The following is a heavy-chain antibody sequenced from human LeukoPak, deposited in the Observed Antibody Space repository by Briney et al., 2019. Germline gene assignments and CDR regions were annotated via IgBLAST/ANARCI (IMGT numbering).Heavy chain of an antibody. J-gene: IGHJ3*01. CDR1: GFTFSTYA. Sequence: GGSLRLSCAASGFTFSTYAMSWLRQAPGKGREWVSSISVSGSSTYYADAVKGRFTISRDDSKNTMFLQMNSLRAEDTALYYRAKDTGRLGVREVFDAWGQGTMVTVSS. CDR3: AKDTGRLGVREVFDA. CDR2: ISVSGSST. V-gene: IGHV3-23*01. D-gene: IGHD3-16*01.